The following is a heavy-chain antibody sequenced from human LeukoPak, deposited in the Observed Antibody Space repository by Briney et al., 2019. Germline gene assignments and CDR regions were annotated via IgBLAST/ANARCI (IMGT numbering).Heavy chain of an antibody. J-gene: IGHJ4*02. Sequence: GGSLRLSCAASGFTYSSYEMNSVRQAPGKGLEWVSYISSSGSTIYYADSVKGRFTISRDNAKNSLYLQMNSLRAEDTAVYYCARDGWSVEDSSSSDYWGQGTLVTVSS. CDR2: ISSSGSTI. V-gene: IGHV3-48*03. CDR1: GFTYSSYE. CDR3: ARDGWSVEDSSSSDY. D-gene: IGHD6-6*01.